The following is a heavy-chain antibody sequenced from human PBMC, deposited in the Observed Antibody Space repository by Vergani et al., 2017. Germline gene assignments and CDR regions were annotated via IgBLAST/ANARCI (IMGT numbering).Heavy chain of an antibody. D-gene: IGHD1-7*01. Sequence: QVQLVQSGAEVKKPGSSVKVSCKASGGTFSSYAISWVRQAPGQGLEWMGGIIPIFGTANYAQKFQGRVTITADESPSTAYMELSSLRSEDTAVYYCASRITGTTDLIEFDYWGQGTLVTVSS. V-gene: IGHV1-69*01. J-gene: IGHJ4*02. CDR1: GGTFSSYA. CDR2: IIPIFGTA. CDR3: ASRITGTTDLIEFDY.